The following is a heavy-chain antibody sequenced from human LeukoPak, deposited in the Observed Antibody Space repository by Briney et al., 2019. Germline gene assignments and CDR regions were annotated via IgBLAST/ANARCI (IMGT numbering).Heavy chain of an antibody. J-gene: IGHJ4*02. Sequence: SETLSLTCAVSGYSISSGYYWGWIRQPPGKGLEWIGSIYHSGSTYYYPSLKSRVTISVDTSKNQFSLKLSSVTAADTAVYYCARANDDFDYWGQGTLVTVSS. V-gene: IGHV4-38-2*01. CDR3: ARANDDFDY. CDR1: GYSISSGYY. CDR2: IYHSGST. D-gene: IGHD3-16*01.